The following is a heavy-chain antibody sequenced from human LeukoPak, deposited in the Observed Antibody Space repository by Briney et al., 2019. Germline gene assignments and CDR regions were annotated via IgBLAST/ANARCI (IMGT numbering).Heavy chain of an antibody. J-gene: IGHJ4*02. CDR1: GFTFSSYA. CDR2: ISSITSNT. CDR3: AKRLGDPRAFDY. V-gene: IGHV3-23*01. D-gene: IGHD2-21*02. Sequence: GGSLRLSCAASGFTFSSYATSWVRQAPGKGLEWVSTISSITSNTYYADSVRGRFTISRDNSKNTLYLQMDGLRADDTAVYYCAKRLGDPRAFDYWGQGTLVTVSS.